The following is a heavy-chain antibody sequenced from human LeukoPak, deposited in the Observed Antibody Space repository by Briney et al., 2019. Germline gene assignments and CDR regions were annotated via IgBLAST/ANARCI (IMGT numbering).Heavy chain of an antibody. CDR1: VFTFSSSW. CDR3: SRESQGSGSYSSDQ. Sequence: GGSLRLSCVASVFTFSSSWMSSVGQAPGKEPEGVANMNQDGSRKYYVDSVTGRFTISIDNARQTLFLPINGLRDAHPTVYYCSRESQGSGSYSSDQWGQGTLVTVSS. D-gene: IGHD3-10*01. J-gene: IGHJ4*02. V-gene: IGHV3-7*01. CDR2: MNQDGSRK.